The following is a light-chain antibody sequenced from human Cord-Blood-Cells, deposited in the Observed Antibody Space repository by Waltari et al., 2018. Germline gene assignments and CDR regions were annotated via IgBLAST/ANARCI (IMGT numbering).Light chain of an antibody. CDR1: SSDVGGYNY. Sequence: QSALTQPASVSGSPGQSITISCTGTSSDVGGYNYVSWYQQHPGKAPKLMIYEVSNRPSGVSNRFSGSNAGHTASLTSSGLQAEDEADYYCSSYTSSSTRVFGTGTKVTVL. CDR2: EVS. J-gene: IGLJ1*01. V-gene: IGLV2-14*01. CDR3: SSYTSSSTRV.